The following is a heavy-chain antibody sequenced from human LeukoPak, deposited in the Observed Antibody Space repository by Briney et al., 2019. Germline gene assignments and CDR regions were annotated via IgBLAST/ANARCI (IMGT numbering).Heavy chain of an antibody. J-gene: IGHJ5*02. CDR2: INPKSGGT. D-gene: IGHD3-22*01. V-gene: IGHV1-2*06. CDR3: TQYYYDSSGLRWFDP. CDR1: GYTFTGYY. Sequence: ASVKVSCKASGYTFTGYYMHWVRQAPGQGLEWMGRINPKSGGTNYAQKFQGRVTMTRDTSISTAYMELSRLRSDDTAVYYCTQYYYDSSGLRWFDPWGQGTLVTVSS.